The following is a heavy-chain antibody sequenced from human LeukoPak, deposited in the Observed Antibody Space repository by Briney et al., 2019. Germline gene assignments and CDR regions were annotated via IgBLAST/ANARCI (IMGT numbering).Heavy chain of an antibody. D-gene: IGHD3-3*01. Sequence: TSQTLSLTCTVSGGSISSGSYYWSWIRQPAGKGLEWIGRIYTSGSTNYNPSLKSRVTISADTSKNQFSLKLSSVTAADTAVYYCARANLRFLEWLLYESWFDPWGQGTLVTVSS. J-gene: IGHJ5*02. V-gene: IGHV4-61*02. CDR1: GGSISSGSYY. CDR3: ARANLRFLEWLLYESWFDP. CDR2: IYTSGST.